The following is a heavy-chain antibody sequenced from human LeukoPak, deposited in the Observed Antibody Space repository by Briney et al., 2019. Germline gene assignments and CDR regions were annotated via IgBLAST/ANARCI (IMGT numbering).Heavy chain of an antibody. CDR3: ARAVEIVVINYYYYMDV. Sequence: PSETLSLTCTVSGGSLSSSSYYWGGLRQPPGRGLEWVGSIYYSGRTYYNPSLKSRVTISVDTSKNQFSLKLSSVTAADTAVYYCARAVEIVVINYYYYMDVWGKGTTVTVSS. CDR2: IYYSGRT. D-gene: IGHD3-22*01. CDR1: GGSLSSSSYY. V-gene: IGHV4-39*01. J-gene: IGHJ6*03.